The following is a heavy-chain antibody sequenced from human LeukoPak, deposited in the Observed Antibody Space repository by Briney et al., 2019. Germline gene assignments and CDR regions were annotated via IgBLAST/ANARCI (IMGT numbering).Heavy chain of an antibody. CDR3: AKDWSSTSCYIT. CDR2: ITSNGAGT. CDR1: GFTFSIYA. V-gene: IGHV3-23*01. Sequence: PGGSLRLSCAASGFTFSIYAMSWVRQAPGKGLEWVSSITSNGAGTFYADSVNDRFTISRDNSKNTLYLQMNSLRAEDTAVYYCAKDWSSTSCYITWGQGTLVTVSS. D-gene: IGHD2-2*01. J-gene: IGHJ4*02.